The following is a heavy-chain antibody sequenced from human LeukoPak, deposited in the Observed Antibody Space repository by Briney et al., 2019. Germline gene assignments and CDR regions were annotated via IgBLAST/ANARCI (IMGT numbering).Heavy chain of an antibody. D-gene: IGHD3-22*01. CDR3: ATTYYYDSSGYYLLLDY. V-gene: IGHV1-18*01. CDR1: GYTFTSYG. J-gene: IGHJ4*02. CDR2: ISAYNGNT. Sequence: ASVKVSCKASGYTFTSYGISWVRQAPGQGLEWMGWISAYNGNTNYAQKLQGRVTMTADTSTSTAYMELRSLRSDDTAVYYCATTYYYDSSGYYLLLDYWGQGTLVTVSS.